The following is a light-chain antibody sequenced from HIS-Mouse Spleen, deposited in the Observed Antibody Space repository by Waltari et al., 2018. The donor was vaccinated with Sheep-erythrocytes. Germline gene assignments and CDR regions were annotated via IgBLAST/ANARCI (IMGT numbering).Light chain of an antibody. CDR2: DFS. CDR3: CSYAGSYNHV. Sequence: QSALTQPRSVSGSPGQSVTISCTGTSSDVGGYNYVSWYQQHPGKAPNPMIYDFSKRPSGVPDRFSGSKSGNTASLTISGLQAEDEADYYCCSYAGSYNHVFATGTKVTVL. CDR1: SSDVGGYNY. V-gene: IGLV2-11*02. J-gene: IGLJ1*01.